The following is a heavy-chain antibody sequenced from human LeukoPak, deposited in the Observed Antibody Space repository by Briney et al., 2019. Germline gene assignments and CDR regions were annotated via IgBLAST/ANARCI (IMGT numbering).Heavy chain of an antibody. CDR3: AKGGVSYYFDY. J-gene: IGHJ4*02. CDR2: ISGSGGST. CDR1: GFTFSNSA. D-gene: IGHD2-8*02. Sequence: GGSLRLSCAASGFTFSNSAMSWVRQAPGKGLEWVSGISGSGGSTYYADSVKGRFTISRDNSKNTVYLHMHSLRAEDTAVYYCAKGGVSYYFDYWGQGTLVTVSS. V-gene: IGHV3-23*01.